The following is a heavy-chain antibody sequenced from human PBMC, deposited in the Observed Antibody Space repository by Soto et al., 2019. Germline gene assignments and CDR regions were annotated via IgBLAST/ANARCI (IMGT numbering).Heavy chain of an antibody. Sequence: SETLSLTCSVSGGSASSGVYYWSWIRQPPGKGLELVGYISNSGSTNYNPSLTSRVAISLDRSRNQFSLKLTSVTAADTAVSYCRNDEMITLTRGSFKKFDPWGQGTLVTVSS. CDR1: GGSASSGVYY. D-gene: IGHD3-16*01. V-gene: IGHV4-61*08. CDR2: ISNSGST. CDR3: RNDEMITLTRGSFKKFDP. J-gene: IGHJ5*02.